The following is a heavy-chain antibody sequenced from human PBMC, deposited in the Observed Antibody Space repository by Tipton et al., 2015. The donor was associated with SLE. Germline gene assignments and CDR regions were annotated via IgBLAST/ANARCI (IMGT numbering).Heavy chain of an antibody. CDR3: ARDPQAPGYFDY. V-gene: IGHV3-21*01. CDR1: GFTFSSYS. J-gene: IGHJ4*02. Sequence: SLRLSCAASGFTFSSYSMNWVRQAPGKGLEWVSSISSSSSYIYYADSVKGRFTISRDNAKNSLYLQMNSLRAEDTAVYYCARDPQAPGYFDYWGQGTLVTVSS. CDR2: ISSSSSYI. D-gene: IGHD1-14*01.